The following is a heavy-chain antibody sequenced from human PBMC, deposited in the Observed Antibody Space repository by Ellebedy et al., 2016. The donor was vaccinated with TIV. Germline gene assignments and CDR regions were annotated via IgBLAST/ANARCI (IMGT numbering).Heavy chain of an antibody. CDR3: ERGVISGY. V-gene: IGHV3-53*01. D-gene: IGHD3-16*02. CDR1: GFTVSNNY. J-gene: IGHJ4*02. Sequence: PGGSLRLSCAASGFTVSNNYISWVRQAPGKGLEWVSVIYSGGSTYYADTVKGRFTISRDNSKNTVYLQMNSRRAEDPAVYYCERGVISGYWGQGTLVTVSS. CDR2: IYSGGST.